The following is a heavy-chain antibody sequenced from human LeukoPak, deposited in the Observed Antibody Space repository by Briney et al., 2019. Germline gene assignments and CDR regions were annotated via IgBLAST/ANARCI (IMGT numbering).Heavy chain of an antibody. Sequence: SVKVSCKASGGTFSSYAISWVRQAPGQGLEWMGRIIPILGIANYAQKFQGRVTITADKSTSTAYMELSSLRSEDTAVYYCASYLFDIAVAGKNRGYFDYWGQGTLVTVSS. CDR2: IIPILGIA. CDR1: GGTFSSYA. V-gene: IGHV1-69*04. J-gene: IGHJ4*02. CDR3: ASYLFDIAVAGKNRGYFDY. D-gene: IGHD6-19*01.